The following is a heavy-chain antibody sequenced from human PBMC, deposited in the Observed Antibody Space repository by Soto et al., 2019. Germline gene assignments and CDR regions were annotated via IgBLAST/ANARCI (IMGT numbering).Heavy chain of an antibody. J-gene: IGHJ4*02. CDR3: ARDIRGAN. CDR2: ISASSTTI. V-gene: IGHV3-11*01. Sequence: QVQLVESGGGLVKIGGSLRLSCAASGFTFRDHYMTWIRQDPGKGLEWVSYISASSTTIYYADSVKGRFTISRDNAKNSVFLQMNSLRAGDTAVYYCARDIRGANWGQGTLVTVSS. CDR1: GFTFRDHY.